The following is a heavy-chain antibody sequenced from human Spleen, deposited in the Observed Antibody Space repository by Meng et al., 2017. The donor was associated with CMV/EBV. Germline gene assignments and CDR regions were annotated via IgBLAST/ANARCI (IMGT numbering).Heavy chain of an antibody. CDR1: GGSISSYY. D-gene: IGHD3-16*01. CDR3: AREAYAHSDY. V-gene: IGHV4-59*12. CDR2: IYYSGST. Sequence: SETLSLTCTVSGGSISSYYWSWIRQPPGKGLEWIGYIYYSGSTNYNPSLKSRVTISVDTSKNQFSLKLSSATAADTAVYYCAREAYAHSDYWGQGTLVTVSS. J-gene: IGHJ4*01.